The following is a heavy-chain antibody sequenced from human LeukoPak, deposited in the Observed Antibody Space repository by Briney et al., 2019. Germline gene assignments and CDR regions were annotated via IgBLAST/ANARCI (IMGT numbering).Heavy chain of an antibody. CDR2: IYYTGST. J-gene: IGHJ4*02. CDR3: ARGWELAAAGTVFDY. V-gene: IGHV4-59*01. D-gene: IGHD6-13*01. Sequence: SETLSLTCSVSGGSISGYYWNWIRLPPGKGLEWIGYIYYTGSTNYNPSLQSRVTISGDTSKKQFSLKLTSLTAADTAVYYCARGWELAAAGTVFDYWGQGTLVTVSS. CDR1: GGSISGYY.